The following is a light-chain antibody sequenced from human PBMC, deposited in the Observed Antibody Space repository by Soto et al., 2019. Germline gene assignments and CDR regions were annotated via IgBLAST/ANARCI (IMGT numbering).Light chain of an antibody. V-gene: IGKV1-5*03. CDR3: QHYNSYSEA. Sequence: IQMNPSPSTPSGLVGDRVHNTFRASQTISSWLAWYQQKPGKAPKLLIYKASTLKSGVPSRFSGSGSGTEFTLTISSLQPDDFATYYCQHYNSYSEAFGQGTKVDIK. CDR2: KAS. CDR1: QTISSW. J-gene: IGKJ1*01.